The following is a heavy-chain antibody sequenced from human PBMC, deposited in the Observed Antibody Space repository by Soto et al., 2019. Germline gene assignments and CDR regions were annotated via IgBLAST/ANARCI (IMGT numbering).Heavy chain of an antibody. D-gene: IGHD1-26*01. CDR3: ARRGSGSSYGY. CDR2: ISGSGDST. Sequence: GGSLRLSCAASGFTFSSYAMRWVRQAPGKGLEWVSAISGSGDSTYYADSVKGRFTISRDNSTNTVYLQMNSLRGEDTAVYYCARRGSGSSYGYWGEGTRV. V-gene: IGHV3-23*01. J-gene: IGHJ4*02. CDR1: GFTFSSYA.